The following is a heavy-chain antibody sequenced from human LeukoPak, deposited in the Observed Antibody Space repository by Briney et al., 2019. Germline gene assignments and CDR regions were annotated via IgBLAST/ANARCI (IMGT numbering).Heavy chain of an antibody. CDR3: ARGSRRLRYCSSTSCSNAEYFQH. CDR1: GGSISSSSYY. Sequence: SETLSLTCTVSGGSISSSSYYWGWIRQPPGKGLEWIGSIYYSGSTYYNPSLKSRVTISVDTSKNQFSPKLSSVTAADTAVYYCARGSRRLRYCSSTSCSNAEYFQHWGQGTLVTVSS. J-gene: IGHJ1*01. CDR2: IYYSGST. V-gene: IGHV4-39*07. D-gene: IGHD2-2*01.